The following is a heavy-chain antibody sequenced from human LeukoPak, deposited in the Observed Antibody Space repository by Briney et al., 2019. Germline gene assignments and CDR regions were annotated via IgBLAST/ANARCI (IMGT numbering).Heavy chain of an antibody. Sequence: SETLSLTCTVSGGSISSSSYYWGWIRQPPGKGLEWIGSIYYSGSTYYNPSLKSRVTISVDTSKNQFSLKLSSVTAADTAVYYCARDYGDSHAFDIWGQGTMVTVSS. J-gene: IGHJ3*02. D-gene: IGHD4-17*01. CDR1: GGSISSSSYY. V-gene: IGHV4-39*07. CDR2: IYYSGST. CDR3: ARDYGDSHAFDI.